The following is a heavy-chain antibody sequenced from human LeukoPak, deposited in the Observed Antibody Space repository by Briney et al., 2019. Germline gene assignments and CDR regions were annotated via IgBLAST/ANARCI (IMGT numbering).Heavy chain of an antibody. V-gene: IGHV4-59*08. J-gene: IGHJ4*02. CDR2: VFYSGST. CDR3: ARHYYTDPFDY. Sequence: SETLSLTCTVSGGSINNYHWSWIRQRPGKGLEWVGYVFYSGSTSYNPSLKSRVTISVDTSKNQFALKLNSVTAADTAVYYCARHYYTDPFDYWGQGTLVTVSS. CDR1: GGSINNYH. D-gene: IGHD3-22*01.